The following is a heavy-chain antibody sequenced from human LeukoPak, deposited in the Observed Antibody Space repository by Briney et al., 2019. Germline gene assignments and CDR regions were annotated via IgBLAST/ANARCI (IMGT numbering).Heavy chain of an antibody. J-gene: IGHJ3*02. D-gene: IGHD2-15*01. CDR3: ASHRSATFDI. V-gene: IGHV3-7*05. CDR2: IKHDGSET. Sequence: GGSLRLSCAASGFTFSSYWMTWVRQAPGKGLEWMANIKHDGSETYSVDSVKGRFAISRDNAKNSLYLQMDSLRAEDTAVYYCASHRSATFDIWGRGTVVTVSS. CDR1: GFTFSSYW.